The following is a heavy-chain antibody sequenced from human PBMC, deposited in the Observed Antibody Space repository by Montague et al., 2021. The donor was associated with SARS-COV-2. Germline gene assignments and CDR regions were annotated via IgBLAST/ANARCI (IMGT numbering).Heavy chain of an antibody. J-gene: IGHJ3*02. V-gene: IGHV6-1*01. CDR3: ARDSRNWYGPIGFDI. CDR2: TFYRSKWYN. Sequence: CAISGDSVSSNTAAWNWIRQSPSGGLVWLGRTFYRSKWYNEFAESVKSRISINADTSKNEVSLQLKYVTPEDTAMYYCARDSRNWYGPIGFDIWGQGTVVTVS. D-gene: IGHD6-13*01. CDR1: GDSVSSNTAA.